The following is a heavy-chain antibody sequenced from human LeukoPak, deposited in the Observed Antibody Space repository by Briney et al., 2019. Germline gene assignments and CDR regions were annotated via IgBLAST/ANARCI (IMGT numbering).Heavy chain of an antibody. CDR1: GASVNSFY. V-gene: IGHV4-4*07. Sequence: SETLSLTCSVSGASVNSFYWTWIRQAAGKGPEWIGRIYITGSTDYNPTLKSRVTISLDKSNNEFSLKMNSVTAADTAVYFCARASGTYPNSLDSWGRGTLVIVPS. CDR2: IYITGST. J-gene: IGHJ4*02. D-gene: IGHD1-26*01. CDR3: ARASGTYPNSLDS.